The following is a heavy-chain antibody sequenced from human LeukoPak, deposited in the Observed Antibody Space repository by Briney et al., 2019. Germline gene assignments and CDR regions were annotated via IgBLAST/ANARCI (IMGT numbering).Heavy chain of an antibody. CDR1: GHTFTSYG. CDR2: ISAYNGNT. CDR3: ATSSIAARPHYMDV. V-gene: IGHV1-18*01. D-gene: IGHD6-6*01. J-gene: IGHJ6*03. Sequence: ASVKVSCMASGHTFTSYGISWVRQAPGQGLEWMGWISAYNGNTNYAQKLQGRVTMTTDTSTSTAYMELRSLRSDDTAVYYCATSSIAARPHYMDVWGKGTTVTVSS.